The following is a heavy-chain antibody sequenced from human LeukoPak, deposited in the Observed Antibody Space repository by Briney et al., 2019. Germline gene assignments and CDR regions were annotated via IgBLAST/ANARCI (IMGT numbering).Heavy chain of an antibody. J-gene: IGHJ4*02. CDR3: ARDGGDYVWGSYRQGGFDY. Sequence: ASVKVSCKASGYTFTSYGISWVRQAPGQGLEWMGWISAYNGNTNYAQKLQGRVTMTTDTSTSTAYMELRSLRSDDTAVYYCARDGGDYVWGSYRQGGFDYWGQGTLVTVSS. CDR1: GYTFTSYG. CDR2: ISAYNGNT. D-gene: IGHD3-16*02. V-gene: IGHV1-18*01.